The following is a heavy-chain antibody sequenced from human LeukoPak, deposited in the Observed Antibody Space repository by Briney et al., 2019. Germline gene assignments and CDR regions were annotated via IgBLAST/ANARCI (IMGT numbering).Heavy chain of an antibody. D-gene: IGHD1-26*01. CDR1: GFSVTSNY. J-gene: IGHJ6*03. V-gene: IGHV3-66*01. CDR3: ARGYSGTYYVGYYYYYMDV. Sequence: GGSLRLSCAASGFSVTSNYMSWVRQAPGKGLEWVAVIYSGGITSYADSVKGRFTISRDTSKNTVYLQMNSLRAEDTAMYYCARGYSGTYYVGYYYYYMDVWGKGTTVTVSS. CDR2: IYSGGIT.